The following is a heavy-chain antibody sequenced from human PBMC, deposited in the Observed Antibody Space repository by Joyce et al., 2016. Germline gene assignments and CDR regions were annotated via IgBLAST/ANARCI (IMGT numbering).Heavy chain of an antibody. V-gene: IGHV3-30*04. D-gene: IGHD6-13*01. CDR2: ISYDGPNK. CDR3: ARRSGIPAGRRPGAFDM. Sequence: QEQLEESGGGVVQPGTSLRLSCTASGSIFSGYAMNWVRQAPSKGLEWVAIISYDGPNKFYADSVRGRFTISRDNYKNTLFLQMNSLTIEDAGVYYCARRSGIPAGRRPGAFDMWGQGTVVTVSS. CDR1: GSIFSGYA. J-gene: IGHJ3*02.